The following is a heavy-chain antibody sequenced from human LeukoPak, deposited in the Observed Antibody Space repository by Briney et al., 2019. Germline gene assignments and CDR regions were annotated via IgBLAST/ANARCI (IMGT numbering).Heavy chain of an antibody. Sequence: PGGSLRLSCAASGFTFSSYSMNWVRQAPGKGLEWVSSISSSSSYIYSADSVKGRFTISRDNAKNTLYLQMNSLRAEDTAVYYCASPMAGDSSFPGPDAFDIWGQGTMVTVSS. CDR3: ASPMAGDSSFPGPDAFDI. CDR2: ISSSSSYI. J-gene: IGHJ3*02. V-gene: IGHV3-21*01. CDR1: GFTFSSYS. D-gene: IGHD3-22*01.